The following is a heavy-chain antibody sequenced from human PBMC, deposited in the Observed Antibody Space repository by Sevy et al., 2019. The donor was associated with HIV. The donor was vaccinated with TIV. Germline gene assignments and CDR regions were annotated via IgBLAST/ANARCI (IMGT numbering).Heavy chain of an antibody. CDR1: GDSVSSNSAA. Sequence: QSQTLSLTCAISGDSVSSNSAAWNWIRQSPSRGLEWPGRTYYRSKWYNDYAVSVKSRITINPDTSKNHFSLQLNSVTPEETAVYYCARDVYSYGPDDAFDIWGQGTMVTVSS. J-gene: IGHJ3*02. CDR2: TYYRSKWYN. D-gene: IGHD5-18*01. V-gene: IGHV6-1*01. CDR3: ARDVYSYGPDDAFDI.